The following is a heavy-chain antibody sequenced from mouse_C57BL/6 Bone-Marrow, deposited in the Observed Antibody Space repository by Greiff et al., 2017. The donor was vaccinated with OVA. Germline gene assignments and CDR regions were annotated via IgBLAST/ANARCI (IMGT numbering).Heavy chain of an antibody. V-gene: IGHV10-1*01. CDR3: VRHDVYWDFDV. Sequence: EVKLMESGGGLVQPKGSLKLSCAASGFSFNTSAMNWVRQAPGTGLEWVARIRSKSNNYATYYADSVKDRFTISRDDSESMLYLQMNNLKTEDTSMYYCVRHDVYWDFDVWGTGTTVTVSS. CDR2: IRSKSNNYAT. J-gene: IGHJ1*03. CDR1: GFSFNTSA. D-gene: IGHD2-3*01.